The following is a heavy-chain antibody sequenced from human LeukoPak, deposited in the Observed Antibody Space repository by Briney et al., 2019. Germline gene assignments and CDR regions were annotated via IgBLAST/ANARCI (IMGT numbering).Heavy chain of an antibody. V-gene: IGHV3-7*01. CDR2: IKQDGSEK. CDR1: GFTVSSNY. D-gene: IGHD6-13*01. J-gene: IGHJ4*02. Sequence: GGSLRLSCAASGFTVSSNYMSWVRQAPGKGLEWVANIKQDGSEKYYVDSVKGRFTISRDNAKNSLYLQMNSLRAEDTAVYYCARAGYSSSWYGDYWGQGTLVTVSS. CDR3: ARAGYSSSWYGDY.